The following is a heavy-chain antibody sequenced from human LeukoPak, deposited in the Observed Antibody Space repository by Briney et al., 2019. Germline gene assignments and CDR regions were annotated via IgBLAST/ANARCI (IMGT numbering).Heavy chain of an antibody. CDR3: ARQTWGFFPSYYYYGMDV. CDR1: GGSISSSSYY. D-gene: IGHD3-16*01. V-gene: IGHV4-39*01. J-gene: IGHJ6*02. Sequence: PSETLSLTCTVSGGSISSSSYYWGWIRQPPGKGLEWIGSIYYSGSTYYNPSLKSRVTISVDTSKNQFSLKLSSVTAADTAVYYCARQTWGFFPSYYYYGMDVWGQGTTVTVSS. CDR2: IYYSGST.